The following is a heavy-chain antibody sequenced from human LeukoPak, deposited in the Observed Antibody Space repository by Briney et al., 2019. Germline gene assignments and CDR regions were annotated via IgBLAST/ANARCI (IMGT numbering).Heavy chain of an antibody. V-gene: IGHV4-34*01. CDR2: INHSGST. D-gene: IGHD6-6*01. J-gene: IGHJ4*02. CDR3: ARSLLRPLDY. CDR1: GGSFSGYY. Sequence: SETLSLTCAVYGGSFSGYYWSWIRQPPGKGLEWIGEINHSGSTNYNPSLKSRVTISVDTSKNQFSLKLSSVTAADTAVYYCARSLLRPLDYWGQGTLVTVSS.